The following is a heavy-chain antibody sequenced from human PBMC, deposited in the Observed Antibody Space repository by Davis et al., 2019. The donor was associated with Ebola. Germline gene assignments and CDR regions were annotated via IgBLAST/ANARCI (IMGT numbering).Heavy chain of an antibody. V-gene: IGHV3-11*01. D-gene: IGHD1-7*01. CDR1: GFTFSAYY. CDR2: ISSSGSTI. CDR3: AREGELWITFPDY. Sequence: GESLKISCAASGFTFSAYYMSWIRQAPRNGLEWVSYISSSGSTIYYADSVKVRFTISRDNAKNSLYLQRNILRAEDTAVYYCAREGELWITFPDYWGQGTLVSVSS. J-gene: IGHJ4*02.